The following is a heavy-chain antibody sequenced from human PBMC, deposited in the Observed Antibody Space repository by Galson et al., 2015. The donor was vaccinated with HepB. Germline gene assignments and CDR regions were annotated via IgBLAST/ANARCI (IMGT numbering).Heavy chain of an antibody. D-gene: IGHD6-13*01. CDR2: ISYDGSNK. J-gene: IGHJ4*02. Sequence: SLRLSCAASGFTFSSYAMHWVRQAPGKGLEWVAVISYDGSNKYYADSVKGRFTISRDNSKNTLYLQMNSLRAEDTAVYYCARGGPGIAAALDYWGQGTLVTVSS. CDR1: GFTFSSYA. CDR3: ARGGPGIAAALDY. V-gene: IGHV3-30*04.